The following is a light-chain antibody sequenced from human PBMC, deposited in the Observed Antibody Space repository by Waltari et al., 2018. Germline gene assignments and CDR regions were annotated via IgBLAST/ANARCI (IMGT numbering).Light chain of an antibody. J-gene: IGLJ2*01. V-gene: IGLV3-21*04. CDR3: QVWDSESDHVV. CDR1: NIGSKS. CDR2: YDS. Sequence: SYVLTQPPSVSVAPGKPATISCGGNNIGSKSVHWYHQKAGQAPVLVIYYDSDRPSGIPERISGSNSGDTATLTISRVEAGDEASYYCQVWDSESDHVVYGGGTKLTVL.